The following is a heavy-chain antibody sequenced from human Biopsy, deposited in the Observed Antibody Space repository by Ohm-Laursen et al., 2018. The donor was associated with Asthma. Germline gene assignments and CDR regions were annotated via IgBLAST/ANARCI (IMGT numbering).Heavy chain of an antibody. J-gene: IGHJ4*02. Sequence: SDTLSLTCSVSGVSMKTYYWSWIRQPPGKGLEWIGSLYYSGSANYNPSLKSRVTISLDMSKSQFSLKLNSVSAADTAIYYCASSGGYYFPHWGQGTLVTVSS. CDR3: ASSGGYYFPH. D-gene: IGHD6-19*01. CDR1: GVSMKTYY. V-gene: IGHV4-59*07. CDR2: LYYSGSA.